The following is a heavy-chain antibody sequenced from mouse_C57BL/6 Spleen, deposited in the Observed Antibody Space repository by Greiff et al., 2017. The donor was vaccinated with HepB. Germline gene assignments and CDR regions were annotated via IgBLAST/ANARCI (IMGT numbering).Heavy chain of an antibody. CDR2: IWSGGST. V-gene: IGHV2-2*01. CDR3: ARNTLASWDEGVYFDY. CDR1: GFSLTSYG. D-gene: IGHD4-1*01. Sequence: QVQLQQSGPGLVQPSQSLSITCTVSGFSLTSYGVHWVRQSPGKGLEWLGVIWSGGSTDYNAAFISRLSISKDNSKSQVFFKMNSLQADDTAIYYCARNTLASWDEGVYFDYWGQGTTLTVSS. J-gene: IGHJ2*01.